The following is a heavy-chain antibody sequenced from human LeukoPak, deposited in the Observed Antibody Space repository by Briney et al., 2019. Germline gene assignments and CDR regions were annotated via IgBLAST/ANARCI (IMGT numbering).Heavy chain of an antibody. J-gene: IGHJ2*01. CDR2: IYYSGST. CDR1: GGSISSYY. V-gene: IGHV4-59*08. D-gene: IGHD5-12*01. Sequence: SETLSLTCTVSGGSISSYYWSWIRQPPGKGLEWIGYIYYSGSTNYNPSLKSRVTISVDTSKNQFSLKLSSVTAADTAVYYCARSPGYSGSPFDLWGRGTLVTVPS. CDR3: ARSPGYSGSPFDL.